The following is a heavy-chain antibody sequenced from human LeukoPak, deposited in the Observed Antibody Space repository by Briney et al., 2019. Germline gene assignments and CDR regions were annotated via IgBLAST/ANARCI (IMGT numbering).Heavy chain of an antibody. CDR1: GGSFSGYY. J-gene: IGHJ4*02. CDR3: ARGRRYCSSTSCYNSVLHFDY. D-gene: IGHD2-2*02. Sequence: SETLSLTCTVYGGSFSGYYWSWIRQPPGKGLEWIGEINQSGSTNYNPSLKSRVTISVDTSKNQFSLKLSSVTAADTAVYYCARGRRYCSSTSCYNSVLHFDYWGQGTLVTVSS. CDR2: INQSGST. V-gene: IGHV4-34*01.